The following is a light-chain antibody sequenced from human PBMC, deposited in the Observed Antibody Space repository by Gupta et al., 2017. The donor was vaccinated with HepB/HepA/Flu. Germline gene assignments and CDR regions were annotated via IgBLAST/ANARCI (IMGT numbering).Light chain of an antibody. CDR2: VNSDGRH. V-gene: IGLV4-69*01. J-gene: IGLJ2*01. Sequence: QLVLTQSPSASASLGASVMLTCTLSNGHKNYAIAWHQQRPKKGPRYLMKVNSDGRHSKGDGIPDRFSGSSSGAERYLTIASLQSEDEADYYCQTGETGYPHVVFGGGTNLTVL. CDR1: NGHKNYA. CDR3: QTGETGYPHVV.